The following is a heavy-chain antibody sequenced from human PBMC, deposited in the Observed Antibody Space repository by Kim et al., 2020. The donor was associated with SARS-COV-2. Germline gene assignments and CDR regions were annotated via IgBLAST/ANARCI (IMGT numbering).Heavy chain of an antibody. V-gene: IGHV4-34*01. J-gene: IGHJ4*02. D-gene: IGHD2-2*01. Sequence: SLKSRVTISVDTSKNQFSLKLSSVTAADTAVYYCARYCSSTSCPLYYFDYWGQGTLVTVSS. CDR3: ARYCSSTSCPLYYFDY.